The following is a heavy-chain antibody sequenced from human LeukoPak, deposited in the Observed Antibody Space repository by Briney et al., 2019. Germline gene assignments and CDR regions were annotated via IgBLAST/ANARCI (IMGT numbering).Heavy chain of an antibody. Sequence: GGSLRLSCAASGFIFSSYSMNWVRQAPGRGLEWVSVIYSGGSTYYADSVKGRFTISRDNSKNTLYLQMNSLRAEDTAVYYCARVEGSGSYYYSFNYWGQGTMVTVSS. V-gene: IGHV3-66*01. CDR2: IYSGGST. CDR1: GFIFSSYS. J-gene: IGHJ4*02. D-gene: IGHD3-10*01. CDR3: ARVEGSGSYYYSFNY.